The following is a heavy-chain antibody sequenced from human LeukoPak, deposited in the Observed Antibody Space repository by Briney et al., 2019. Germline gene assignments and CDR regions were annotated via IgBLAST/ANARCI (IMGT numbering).Heavy chain of an antibody. V-gene: IGHV3-33*01. Sequence: GGSLRLSCAASGFTFNSYGMHWVRQAPDKGLEWVAFTWSDGTNKYYVDSVKGRFTISRDNSKNTLYLQMNSLRAEDTAVYYCAGDRGGSKFFDYWGQGTLVTVSS. D-gene: IGHD3-10*01. CDR1: GFTFNSYG. CDR3: AGDRGGSKFFDY. CDR2: TWSDGTNK. J-gene: IGHJ4*02.